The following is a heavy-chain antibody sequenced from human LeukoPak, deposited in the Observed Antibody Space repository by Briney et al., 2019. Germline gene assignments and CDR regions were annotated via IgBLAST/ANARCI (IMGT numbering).Heavy chain of an antibody. CDR3: ARIAVAGWFDP. D-gene: IGHD6-19*01. CDR1: GGSISSSSYY. V-gene: IGHV4-39*07. J-gene: IGHJ5*02. CDR2: IYYSGNT. Sequence: SETLSLTCTVSGGSISSSSYYWGWIRQPPGKGLEWIGNIYYSGNTYYNPSLKSRVTISVDTSKNQFSLKLSSVTAADTAVYYCARIAVAGWFDPWGQGTLVTVSS.